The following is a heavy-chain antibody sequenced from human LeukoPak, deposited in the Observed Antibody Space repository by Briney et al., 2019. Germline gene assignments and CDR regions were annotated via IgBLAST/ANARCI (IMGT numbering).Heavy chain of an antibody. V-gene: IGHV4-34*01. J-gene: IGHJ6*02. CDR3: ARGTIFGVVMGYYYGMDV. Sequence: SETLSLTCAVYGGSFSGYYWSWIRQPPGKGLEWIGEINHSGSTNYNPSLKSRVTISVDTSKNQFSLKLSSVTAADTAVYYCARGTIFGVVMGYYYGMDVWGQGTTVTVS. D-gene: IGHD3-3*01. CDR2: INHSGST. CDR1: GGSFSGYY.